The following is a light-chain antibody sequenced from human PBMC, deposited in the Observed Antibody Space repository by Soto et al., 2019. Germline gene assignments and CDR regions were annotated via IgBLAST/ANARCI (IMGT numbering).Light chain of an antibody. V-gene: IGLV2-14*01. J-gene: IGLJ1*01. CDR3: SSFTTNYFYV. CDR2: GVT. Sequence: QSALTQPASVSGSPGQSITISCTGTGSDIGAYNYVSWYQQHPGKAPKLIIHGVTHRPSGVSARFSASKSAYTASLTISGLHAEDEDDYYCSSFTTNYFYVFGPGTKLTVL. CDR1: GSDIGAYNY.